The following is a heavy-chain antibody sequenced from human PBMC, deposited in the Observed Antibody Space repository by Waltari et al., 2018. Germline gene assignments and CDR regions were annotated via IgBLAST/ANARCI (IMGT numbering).Heavy chain of an antibody. CDR2: ISSSGSTR. CDR1: GFTFSSYE. V-gene: IGHV3-48*03. J-gene: IGHJ4*02. D-gene: IGHD2-15*01. CDR3: CTVVKGVGY. Sequence: EVQLVESGGGLVQPGGSLRLSCAASGFTFSSYEMNWVRQAPGKGLEWVSYISSSGSTRYYAGSVKGRFTISRDNAKNSLYLQMNSLRAEDTAVYYPCTVVKGVGYWGQGTLVTVSS.